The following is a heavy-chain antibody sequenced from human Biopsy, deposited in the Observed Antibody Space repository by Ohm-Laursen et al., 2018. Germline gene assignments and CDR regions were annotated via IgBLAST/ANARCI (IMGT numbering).Heavy chain of an antibody. CDR2: TRNNGKTYTK. CDR3: ARDVGSSGWYYYGMDV. Sequence: SLRLSCAASGFTLSDHNMDWVRLAPGKELEWVGRTRNNGKTYTKEYAASVKGRFTISRDDSKNSLYLQMNSLKTEDTAVYFCARDVGSSGWYYYGMDVWGQGTTVTVSS. V-gene: IGHV3-72*01. CDR1: GFTLSDHN. D-gene: IGHD6-19*01. J-gene: IGHJ6*02.